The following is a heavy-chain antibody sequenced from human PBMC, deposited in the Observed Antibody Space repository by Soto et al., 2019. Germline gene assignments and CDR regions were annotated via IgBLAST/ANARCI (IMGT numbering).Heavy chain of an antibody. CDR1: GFTFSTYG. D-gene: IGHD1-26*01. J-gene: IGHJ4*02. Sequence: QVQLVESGGGEVQPGRSLRLSCTASGFTFSTYGMHWVRQAPGMGLEWVAVIWYDGSHKDYADSVKGRFTISRDNSKNTLYLQMNSLRVEDTAVYYCARAVGPFDYWGQGTLVTVSS. CDR2: IWYDGSHK. V-gene: IGHV3-33*01. CDR3: ARAVGPFDY.